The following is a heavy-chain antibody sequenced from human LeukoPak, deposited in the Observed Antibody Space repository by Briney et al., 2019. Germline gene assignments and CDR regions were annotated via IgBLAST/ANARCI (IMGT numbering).Heavy chain of an antibody. CDR2: IEWNGGST. D-gene: IGHD1-26*01. J-gene: IGHJ4*02. Sequence: GESLRLSCAASGFTFDDYGMSWVRQVPGKGLEWVSGIEWNGGSTAYADSVKGRFTISRDNSKNTLYLQMNSLRAEDTAVYYCANVGARDYWGQGTLVTVSS. CDR1: GFTFDDYG. CDR3: ANVGARDY. V-gene: IGHV3-20*04.